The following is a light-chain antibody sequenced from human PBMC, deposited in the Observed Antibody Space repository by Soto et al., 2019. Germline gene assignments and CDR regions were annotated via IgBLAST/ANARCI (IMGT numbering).Light chain of an antibody. CDR2: DAS. CDR1: QGISSA. J-gene: IGKJ5*01. CDR3: QQFNSYPLT. V-gene: IGKV1-13*02. Sequence: AIQLTQSPSSLSASVGDRVTITCRASQGISSALAWYQQKPGKAPNLLIYDASSLESGVPSRFSGSGSGTDFALSISSRQREDFATYYCQQFNSYPLTFGQGTRLDIK.